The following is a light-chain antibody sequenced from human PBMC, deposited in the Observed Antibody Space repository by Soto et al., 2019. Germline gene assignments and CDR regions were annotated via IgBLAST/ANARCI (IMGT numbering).Light chain of an antibody. CDR1: SSDVGTHGY. V-gene: IGLV2-8*01. CDR2: DVT. Sequence: QSVLTQPPSASGSPGQSVTISCTGTSSDVGTHGYVSWYQQHAGKAPKLVIYDVTKRPSGVPDRFSGSKSGNTASLTVSGLQAEDEADYYCQSYDSSLSGVVFGGGTKLTVL. CDR3: QSYDSSLSGVV. J-gene: IGLJ2*01.